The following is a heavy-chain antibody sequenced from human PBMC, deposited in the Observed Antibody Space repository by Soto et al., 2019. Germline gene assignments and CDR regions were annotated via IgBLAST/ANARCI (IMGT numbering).Heavy chain of an antibody. CDR2: ISSSSGHI. CDR1: VFTFSIYS. Sequence: PRGYLLLSCASSVFTFSIYSMNWVRQAPGKGLDWVSSISSSSGHIYYADSVKGRFTISRDNAKNSLYLQMNSLRAEDTAVYYCTRHWLATREFDYWGQGTMVTVSS. J-gene: IGHJ4*02. D-gene: IGHD1-26*01. V-gene: IGHV3-21*01. CDR3: TRHWLATREFDY.